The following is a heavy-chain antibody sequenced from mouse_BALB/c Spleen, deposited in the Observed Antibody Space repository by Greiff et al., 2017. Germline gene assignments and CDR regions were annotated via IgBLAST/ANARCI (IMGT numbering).Heavy chain of an antibody. CDR2: ISSGGST. CDR3: ARLEDYGGAWFAY. V-gene: IGHV5-6-5*01. Sequence: EVQVVESGGGLVKPGGSLKLSCAASGFTFSSYAMSWVRQTPEKRLEWVASISSGGSTYYPDSVKGRFTISRDNARNILYLQMSSLRSEDTAMYYCARLEDYGGAWFAYWGQGTLVTVSA. J-gene: IGHJ3*01. D-gene: IGHD2-4*01. CDR1: GFTFSSYA.